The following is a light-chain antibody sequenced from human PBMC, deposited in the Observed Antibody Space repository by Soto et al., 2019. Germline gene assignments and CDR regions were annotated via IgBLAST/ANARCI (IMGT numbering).Light chain of an antibody. CDR1: SSNIGAGYD. CDR2: TNS. Sequence: QSVLTQPPSVSGAPGQGVTISCAGTSSNIGAGYDVHWYQQVPRTAPKLLIYTNSNRRSGVPDRFAGSKSGTSASLAITGLQAADEADYYCQSYDSSLSALVFGGGTKLTVL. J-gene: IGLJ3*02. V-gene: IGLV1-40*01. CDR3: QSYDSSLSALV.